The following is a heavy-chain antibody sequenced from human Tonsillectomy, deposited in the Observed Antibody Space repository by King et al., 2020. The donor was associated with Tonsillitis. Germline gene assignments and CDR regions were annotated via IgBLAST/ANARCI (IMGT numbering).Heavy chain of an antibody. Sequence: HVQLQQWGAGLLKPSETLSLTCAVYGGSFSGYYWTWIRQPPGKGLEWIGEINHSGSTNYNPSLKSRVTISIDTSENQFSLRLSSVTAADTAVYYCARTNGYYDFWSTHRGWFDPWGQGTLVTVSS. CDR1: GGSFSGYY. J-gene: IGHJ5*02. V-gene: IGHV4-34*01. CDR2: INHSGST. CDR3: ARTNGYYDFWSTHRGWFDP. D-gene: IGHD3-3*01.